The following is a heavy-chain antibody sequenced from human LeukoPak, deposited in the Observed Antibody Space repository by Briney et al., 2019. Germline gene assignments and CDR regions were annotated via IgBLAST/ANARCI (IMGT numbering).Heavy chain of an antibody. CDR2: MFYSGST. D-gene: IGHD4-17*01. CDR1: GGSVSSGSYY. CDR3: ARGRYGDHPPFDY. Sequence: PSETLSLTCSVSGGSVSSGSYYWNWIRQPPGKGLEWIGYMFYSGSTNYNPSLKSRVTISVDTSKNQVSLKLSSVTAADTAVYYCARGRYGDHPPFDYWGQGTLVTVSS. V-gene: IGHV4-61*01. J-gene: IGHJ4*02.